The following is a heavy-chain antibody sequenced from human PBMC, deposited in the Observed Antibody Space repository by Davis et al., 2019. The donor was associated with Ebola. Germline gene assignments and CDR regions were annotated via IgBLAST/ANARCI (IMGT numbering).Heavy chain of an antibody. CDR2: ISSTGETI. CDR1: GFIFSTYS. CDR3: ARGRLEASGRLGDY. V-gene: IGHV3-48*02. Sequence: PGGSLRLSCVVSGFIFSTYSFNWVRQAPGKGLEWVSHISSTGETIYYADSVKGRFHVSRDTAKNSLFLQMNSLRDEDTAVYYCARGRLEASGRLGDYWGQGTLVTVSS. D-gene: IGHD2-15*01. J-gene: IGHJ4*02.